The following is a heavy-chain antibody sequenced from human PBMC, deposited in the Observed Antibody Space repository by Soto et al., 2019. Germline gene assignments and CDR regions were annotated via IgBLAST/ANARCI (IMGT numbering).Heavy chain of an antibody. D-gene: IGHD6-13*01. V-gene: IGHV4-30-2*01. CDR2: IYHSGSA. Sequence: QLQLQESGSGLVKPSQTLSLPCAVSGGSISSGGYSWSWIRQPPGKGLECIGHIYHSGSAYYNSSLKSRVTISLDRSKNQFSLKLSSVTAADTAVYYCARGLPSRAGYGMDVWGQGTTVTVSS. CDR1: GGSISSGGYS. CDR3: ARGLPSRAGYGMDV. J-gene: IGHJ6*02.